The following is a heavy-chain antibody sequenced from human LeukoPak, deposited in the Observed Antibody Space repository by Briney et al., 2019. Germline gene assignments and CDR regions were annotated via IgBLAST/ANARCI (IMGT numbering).Heavy chain of an antibody. V-gene: IGHV3-48*01. CDR3: ARVLHKRNYDSSVYYGY. Sequence: GGSLRLSCAASGFTFSSYSMNWVRQAPGKGLEWVSYISSSSSTIYYADSVEGRFTISRDNAKNSLYLQMNSLRAEDTAVYYCARVLHKRNYDSSVYYGYWGQGTLVTVSS. CDR2: ISSSSSTI. J-gene: IGHJ4*02. CDR1: GFTFSSYS. D-gene: IGHD3-22*01.